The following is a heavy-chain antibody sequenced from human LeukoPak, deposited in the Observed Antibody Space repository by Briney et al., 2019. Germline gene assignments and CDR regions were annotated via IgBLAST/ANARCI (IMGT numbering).Heavy chain of an antibody. CDR2: IYPGDSDT. V-gene: IGHV5-51*01. CDR3: ARLLTGDQGYNWFDP. J-gene: IGHJ5*02. D-gene: IGHD7-27*01. CDR1: GYIFTNYW. Sequence: GESLKISCKGSGYIFTNYWIGWVRQMPGKGLEYMGIIYPGDSDTRYSPSFQGQVTFSADKSIKTAYLQWNSLKASDTAMYYCARLLTGDQGYNWFDPWGQGTLVTVSS.